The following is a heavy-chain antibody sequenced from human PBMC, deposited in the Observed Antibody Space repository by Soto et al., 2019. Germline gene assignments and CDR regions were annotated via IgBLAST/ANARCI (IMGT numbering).Heavy chain of an antibody. CDR3: ARDLGGPDY. Sequence: GGSLRLSCAASGFAVSPYWMHWVRQAPGRGLEWVSRLSSDGFGAAYADSVKGRFFISRDIARNTLFLQMNSLRADDTAVYYCARDLGGPDYWGRGTSVTVSS. J-gene: IGHJ4*02. V-gene: IGHV3-74*03. CDR1: GFAVSPYW. D-gene: IGHD3-16*01. CDR2: LSSDGFGA.